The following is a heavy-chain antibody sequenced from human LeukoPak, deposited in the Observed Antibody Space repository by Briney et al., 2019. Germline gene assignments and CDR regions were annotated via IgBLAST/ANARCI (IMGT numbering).Heavy chain of an antibody. CDR3: ARAVAVDY. CDR2: ISSCSSYI. Sequence: PGGSLRLSCAASEFTFSGYTMNWVRQAPGKGLEWVSSISSCSSYIYYADSVQGRFTISRDNAKNSLYLQMNSLRAEDTAVYYCARAVAVDYWGQGTLVTVSS. D-gene: IGHD6-19*01. J-gene: IGHJ4*02. CDR1: EFTFSGYT. V-gene: IGHV3-21*01.